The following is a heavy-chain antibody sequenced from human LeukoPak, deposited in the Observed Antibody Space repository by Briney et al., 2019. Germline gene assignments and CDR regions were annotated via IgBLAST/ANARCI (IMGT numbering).Heavy chain of an antibody. V-gene: IGHV3-48*01. Sequence: GGSLRLSCAASGFTFSSYSMNWVRQAPGKGLEWVSYISSSSSTIYYADSVKGRFTISRDNAKNSLYLQMNSLRAEDTAVYYCAREWVTDMDVWGKGTTVTVSS. CDR1: GFTFSSYS. CDR2: ISSSSSTI. CDR3: AREWVTDMDV. D-gene: IGHD2-21*02. J-gene: IGHJ6*03.